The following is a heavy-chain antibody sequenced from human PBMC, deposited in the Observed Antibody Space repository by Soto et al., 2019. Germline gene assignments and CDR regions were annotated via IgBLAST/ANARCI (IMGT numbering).Heavy chain of an antibody. CDR2: FDPDDGET. J-gene: IGHJ5*02. D-gene: IGHD3-3*01. CDR1: GYTLTGLS. Sequence: ASVKVSCKVSGYTLTGLSMHWVRQAPGKGLEWMGGFDPDDGETIYAQKYQGRVTMTGDTSAGTAYMELSSLRSEDTAVYYCARDQVLRFLEWPGGFDPWGQGTLVTVSS. CDR3: ARDQVLRFLEWPGGFDP. V-gene: IGHV1-24*01.